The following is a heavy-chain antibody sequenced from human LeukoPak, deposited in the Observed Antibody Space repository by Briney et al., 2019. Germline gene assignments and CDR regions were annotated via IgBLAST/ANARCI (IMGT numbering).Heavy chain of an antibody. CDR1: GFTFRSFA. J-gene: IGHJ4*02. CDR2: ISDSGGST. CDR3: ATYRRGYYDSSDYYYFDY. Sequence: GGSLGLSCAASGFTFRSFAMSWVRQAPGKGLEWVSGISDSGGSTYYADSVKGRFTISRDNSKNTLYLQMNSLRAEDTAVYYCATYRRGYYDSSDYYYFDYWGQGTLVTVSS. V-gene: IGHV3-23*01. D-gene: IGHD3-22*01.